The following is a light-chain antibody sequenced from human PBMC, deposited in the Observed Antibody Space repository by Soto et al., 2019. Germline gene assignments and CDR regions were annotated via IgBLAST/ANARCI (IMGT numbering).Light chain of an antibody. CDR1: SSNIGAAYD. CDR2: GNR. V-gene: IGLV1-40*01. Sequence: QSVLTHPPAVSGAPGQRVTISCTGSSSNIGAAYDVRWYQQLPGTAPKLLISGNRNRPSGVPDRFSGSKSGTSASLAITGLQAEDEADYSCKSYDSSLSGPYVFGTGTKVTVL. J-gene: IGLJ1*01. CDR3: KSYDSSLSGPYV.